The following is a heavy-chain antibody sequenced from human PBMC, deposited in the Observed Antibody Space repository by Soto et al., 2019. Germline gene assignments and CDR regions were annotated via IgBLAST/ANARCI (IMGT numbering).Heavy chain of an antibody. Sequence: SETLSLTCAVYGGSFSGYYWSWIRQPSGKGLEWIGEINHSGSTNYNPSLKSRVTISVDTSKNQFSLKLSSVTAADTAVYYCAGGRGASLKDYYYGMDVWGQGTTVTVSS. CDR2: INHSGST. CDR3: AGGRGASLKDYYYGMDV. CDR1: GGSFSGYY. V-gene: IGHV4-34*01. D-gene: IGHD3-16*02. J-gene: IGHJ6*02.